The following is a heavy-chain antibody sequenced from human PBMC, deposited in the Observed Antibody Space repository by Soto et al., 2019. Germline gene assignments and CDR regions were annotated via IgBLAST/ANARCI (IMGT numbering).Heavy chain of an antibody. CDR2: VEYGGST. CDR1: GGSIISSNFY. Sequence: QLQESGPGLVKPSETLSLTCTVSGGSIISSNFYWGWIRQPPGKGLEWIGSVEYGGSTYDNPSLTSRVTLSADTSKNQFSLKLTSVTAADPAIYYCARHVRGAVTMNWFDPWGHVTLVTVSS. CDR3: ARHVRGAVTMNWFDP. D-gene: IGHD3-10*02. V-gene: IGHV4-39*01. J-gene: IGHJ5*02.